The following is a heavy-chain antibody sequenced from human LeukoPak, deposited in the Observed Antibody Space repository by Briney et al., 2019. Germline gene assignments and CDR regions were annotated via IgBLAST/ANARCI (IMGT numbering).Heavy chain of an antibody. CDR1: GYTFATYG. CDR2: ISANTGKT. J-gene: IGHJ4*02. V-gene: IGHV1-18*01. Sequence: ASVKVSFKASGYTFATYGFCWVRQAPGHGLEWMGWISANTGKTDYARKFQGRVTMTTDTSTSTAYMELRSLRPDDTAVYYCAKVAGDRMDYWGQGTLLTVTS. CDR3: AKVAGDRMDY. D-gene: IGHD6-13*01.